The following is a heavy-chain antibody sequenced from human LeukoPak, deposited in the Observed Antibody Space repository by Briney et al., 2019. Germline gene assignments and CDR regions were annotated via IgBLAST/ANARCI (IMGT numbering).Heavy chain of an antibody. CDR1: GGSLSSSNW. CDR3: AREEMPGKFDY. Sequence: SETLSLTCAVSGGSLSSSNWWSWVRQPPGKGLEWIGEIYHSGNTNYNPSLKSRVTISLDKSKNQFSLKLRSVTAADTAVYYSAREEMPGKFDYWGQGTLVTVSS. J-gene: IGHJ4*02. D-gene: IGHD1-26*01. CDR2: IYHSGNT. V-gene: IGHV4-4*02.